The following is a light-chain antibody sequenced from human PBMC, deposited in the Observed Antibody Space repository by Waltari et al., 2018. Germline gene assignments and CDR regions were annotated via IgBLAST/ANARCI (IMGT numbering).Light chain of an antibody. CDR2: FAS. CDR3: HQTSSLPIT. V-gene: IGKV6D-21*02. CDR1: QNIGTI. J-gene: IGKJ5*01. Sequence: EIVLTQSPGFQSVAPKEKVTITCRAGQNIGTILHWYQQKPDQPPKLLIKFASQSISGVPSRFSGSGSGTDFTLTINSLEPEDAAAYYCHQTSSLPITFGQGTRLEIK.